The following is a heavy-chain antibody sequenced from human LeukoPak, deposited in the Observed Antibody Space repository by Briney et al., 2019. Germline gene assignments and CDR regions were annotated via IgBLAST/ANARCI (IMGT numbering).Heavy chain of an antibody. J-gene: IGHJ6*02. CDR1: VLTLCPCL. Sequence: PGRSLRLSCALSVLTLCPCLMTCVRQAPGKGLEWVANINYDGSEKYYADSLKGRFTISRDNANNSLSLQMYTLRGEDTGVDSCTEWCAQYVGDSFSLYYYGVDVWGHGSSVTVS. V-gene: IGHV3-7*02. CDR3: TEWCAQYVGDSFSLYYYGVDV. CDR2: INYDGSEK. D-gene: IGHD2-21*01.